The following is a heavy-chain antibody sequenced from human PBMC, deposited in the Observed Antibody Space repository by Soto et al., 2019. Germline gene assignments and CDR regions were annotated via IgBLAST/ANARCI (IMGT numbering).Heavy chain of an antibody. V-gene: IGHV4-59*01. CDR1: GASISPYY. CDR3: AKANNYGSESYYSNFDY. D-gene: IGHD3-10*01. Sequence: PSETLSLTCTVSGASISPYYWTWIRQPPGKGLEWIGYIFSSGNTNYNPSLKSRVTISVDTSKYQFSLKLSSVTAADTAVYYCAKANNYGSESYYSNFDYWGQGTLVTVSS. CDR2: IFSSGNT. J-gene: IGHJ4*02.